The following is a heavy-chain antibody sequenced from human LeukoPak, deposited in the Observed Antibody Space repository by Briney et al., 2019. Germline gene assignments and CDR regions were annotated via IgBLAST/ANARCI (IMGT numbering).Heavy chain of an antibody. Sequence: VASVKVSCKASGGTFSSYAISWVRQAPGQRLEWMGRIIPIFGTANYAQKFQGRVTITTDESTSTAYMELSSLRSEDTAVYYCARALAAAGPLLFDPWGQGTLVTVSS. CDR1: GGTFSSYA. D-gene: IGHD6-13*01. J-gene: IGHJ5*02. CDR3: ARALAAAGPLLFDP. CDR2: IIPIFGTA. V-gene: IGHV1-69*05.